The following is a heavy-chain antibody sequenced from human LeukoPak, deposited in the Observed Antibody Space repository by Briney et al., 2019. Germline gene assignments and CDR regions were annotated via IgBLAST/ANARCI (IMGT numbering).Heavy chain of an antibody. V-gene: IGHV4-4*07. D-gene: IGHD5-12*01. Sequence: SETLSLTCTLSGGSISSYYWSWIRQPAGKGLEWIGRIYTSGSTNYNPSLKSRVTMSVDTSKNQFSLKLSSVTAADTAVYYCARETNIVATIRWFDPWGQGTLVTVSS. CDR2: IYTSGST. J-gene: IGHJ5*02. CDR3: ARETNIVATIRWFDP. CDR1: GGSISSYY.